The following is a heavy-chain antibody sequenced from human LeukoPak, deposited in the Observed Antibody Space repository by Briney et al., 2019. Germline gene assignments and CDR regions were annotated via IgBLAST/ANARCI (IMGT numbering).Heavy chain of an antibody. V-gene: IGHV5-51*01. Sequence: GASLKISCESSGYSFTTHWIGWVRPMPGKGLEWMGIIYPGDSDTRYNPSFQGQVTISVDTSVSTAYLQWSSLKASDSAIYYCARPMVAAAGKGFLYWGQGTLVTVSS. CDR3: ARPMVAAAGKGFLY. CDR2: IYPGDSDT. J-gene: IGHJ4*02. CDR1: GYSFTTHW. D-gene: IGHD6-13*01.